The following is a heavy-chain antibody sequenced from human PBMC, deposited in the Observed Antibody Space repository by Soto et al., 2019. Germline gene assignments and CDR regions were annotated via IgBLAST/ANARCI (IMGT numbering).Heavy chain of an antibody. CDR2: IWYDGSKK. CDR1: GFTFSSYW. V-gene: IGHV3-33*06. Sequence: GGSLRLSCAASGFTFSSYWMSWVRQAPGKGLEWLAVIWYDGSKKYYADSVQGRFTISRDNSKNTGYLQMNSLRAEDTAVYYFVKDHCGGDCYSNPYFDYWGQGTLVTVSS. D-gene: IGHD2-21*02. J-gene: IGHJ4*02. CDR3: VKDHCGGDCYSNPYFDY.